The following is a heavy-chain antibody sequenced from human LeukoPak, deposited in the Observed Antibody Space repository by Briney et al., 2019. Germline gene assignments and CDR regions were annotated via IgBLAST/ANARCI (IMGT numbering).Heavy chain of an antibody. J-gene: IGHJ3*02. D-gene: IGHD3-22*01. CDR3: AAVKTYYYDTSGYYFPLNAFDI. V-gene: IGHV1-24*01. CDR2: FDPEDGET. Sequence: ASVKVSCKVSGYSLTELSMHWVRQAPGKGLKWMGGFDPEDGETIYAQKFQGRVTMTEDTSTDTAYMELSSLRSEDTAVYYCAAVKTYYYDTSGYYFPLNAFDIWGRGTMVTVSS. CDR1: GYSLTELS.